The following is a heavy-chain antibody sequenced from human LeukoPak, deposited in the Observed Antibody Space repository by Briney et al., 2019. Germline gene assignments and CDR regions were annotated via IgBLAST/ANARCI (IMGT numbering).Heavy chain of an antibody. CDR1: GGSLSGYY. Sequence: SETLSLTCAVYGGSLSGYYWSWIRQPPGKGLEWIGEINHSGSTNYNPSLKSRVTISVDTSKNQFSLKLSSVTAADTAVYYCARSLSDRFGGNSRYSSGWYGYWGQGTLVTVSS. CDR2: INHSGST. D-gene: IGHD6-19*01. V-gene: IGHV4-34*01. CDR3: ARSLSDRFGGNSRYSSGWYGY. J-gene: IGHJ4*02.